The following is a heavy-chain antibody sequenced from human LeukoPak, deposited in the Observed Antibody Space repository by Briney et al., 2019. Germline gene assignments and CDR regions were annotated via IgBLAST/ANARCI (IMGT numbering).Heavy chain of an antibody. CDR3: ARFGSSWVFDAFDI. V-gene: IGHV4-34*01. CDR1: VGSFSGYY. Sequence: SETLSLTCAVYVGSFSGYYWSWIRQPPGKGLEWIGEINHSGSTNYNPSLKSRVTISVDTSKNQFSLKLSSVTAADTAVYYCARFGSSWVFDAFDIWGQGTMVTVS. CDR2: INHSGST. D-gene: IGHD6-13*01. J-gene: IGHJ3*02.